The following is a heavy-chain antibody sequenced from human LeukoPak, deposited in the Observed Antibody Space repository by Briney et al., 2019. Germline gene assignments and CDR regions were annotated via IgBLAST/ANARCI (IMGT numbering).Heavy chain of an antibody. CDR2: ISSSSSYI. J-gene: IGHJ6*02. V-gene: IGHV3-21*03. CDR1: GFTFSSYS. D-gene: IGHD2-2*01. Sequence: GGSLRLSCAASGFTFSSYSMNWVRQAPGKGLEWVSSISSSSSYIYYADSVKGRFTISRDNAKNSLYLQMNSLKTEDTAVYYCTTDLAIVVVPAAIGATAYYGMDVWGQGTTVTVSS. CDR3: TTDLAIVVVPAAIGATAYYGMDV.